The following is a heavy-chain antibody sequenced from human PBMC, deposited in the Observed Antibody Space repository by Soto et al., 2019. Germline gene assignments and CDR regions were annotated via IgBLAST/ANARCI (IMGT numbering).Heavy chain of an antibody. D-gene: IGHD2-15*01. V-gene: IGHV1-8*01. J-gene: IGHJ4*02. CDR1: GYTFTSYD. CDR2: MNPNSGNT. CDR3: ARRPRYCSGGSCYSKYYFDY. Sequence: QVQLVQSGAEVKKPGASVKVSCKASGYTFTSYDINWVRQATGQGLEWMGWMNPNSGNTGYAQKFQGRVTMTRNTSISTDYMELSRLRSEDTAVYYCARRPRYCSGGSCYSKYYFDYWGQGTLVTVSS.